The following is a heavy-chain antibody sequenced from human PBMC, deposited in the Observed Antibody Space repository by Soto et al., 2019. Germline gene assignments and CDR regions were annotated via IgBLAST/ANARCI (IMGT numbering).Heavy chain of an antibody. CDR2: IYHSGNT. CDR1: GYSISLGYY. J-gene: IGHJ4*02. Sequence: SETLSLTCAVSGYSISLGYYWGWIRQPPGKGLEWIGSIYHSGNTYYNPSLKSRVSISLDTSKNHFSLELTSVTAADTAVYYCASDIRGYSRAFDYWGQGTLVTVSS. D-gene: IGHD5-18*01. V-gene: IGHV4-38-2*01. CDR3: ASDIRGYSRAFDY.